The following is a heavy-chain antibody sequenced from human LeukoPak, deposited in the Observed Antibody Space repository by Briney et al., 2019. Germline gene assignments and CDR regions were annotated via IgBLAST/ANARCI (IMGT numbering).Heavy chain of an antibody. CDR3: ARASGGSYGGAFDY. Sequence: ASVKVSCKASGYTFTSYYMLWVRQAPGQGLEWMGIINPSGGSTNYAQKFQGRVTMTRDMSTSTVYMQLSSLRSDDTAVYYCARASGGSYGGAFDYWSQGTLVTVSS. D-gene: IGHD1-26*01. V-gene: IGHV1-46*01. J-gene: IGHJ4*02. CDR2: INPSGGST. CDR1: GYTFTSYY.